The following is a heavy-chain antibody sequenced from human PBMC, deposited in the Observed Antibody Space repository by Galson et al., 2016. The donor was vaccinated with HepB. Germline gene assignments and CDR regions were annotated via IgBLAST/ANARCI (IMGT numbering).Heavy chain of an antibody. D-gene: IGHD6-19*01. V-gene: IGHV4-39*01. CDR3: ARHIAVTATGDWFDP. CDR2: IYYYTGST. J-gene: IGHJ5*02. CDR1: GVSISSRSYY. Sequence: SETLSLTCTVSGVSISSRSYYWGWIRQPPGKGLEWIGSIYYYTGSTYYNPSLKSRVTISADTSKNQFSLRLSSVTAADTAVYYCARHIAVTATGDWFDPRGQGTLVIVSS.